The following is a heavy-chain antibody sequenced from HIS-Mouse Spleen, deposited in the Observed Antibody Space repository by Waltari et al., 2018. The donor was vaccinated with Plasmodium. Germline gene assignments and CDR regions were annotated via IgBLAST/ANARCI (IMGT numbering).Heavy chain of an antibody. D-gene: IGHD6-13*01. V-gene: IGHV1-2*02. CDR1: GYTFTGYY. J-gene: IGHJ4*02. CDR3: ARDLAAAGHFDY. CDR2: INPNSGGT. Sequence: QVQLVQSGAEVKKPGASVKVSCKASGYTFTGYYMHWVRQAPGQGLEWMGWINPNSGGTNYEQKFQGRVTMTRDTSISTAYMELSRLRSDDTAVYYCARDLAAAGHFDYWGQGTLVTVSS.